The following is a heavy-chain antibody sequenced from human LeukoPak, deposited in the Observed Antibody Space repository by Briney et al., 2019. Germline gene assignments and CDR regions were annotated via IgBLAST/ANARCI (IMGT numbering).Heavy chain of an antibody. Sequence: TSGTLSLTCTVSGGSISSYYWSWIRQPPGKGLEWIGYIYYSGSTNYNPSLKSRVTISVDTSKNQFSLKLSSVTAADTAVYYCARTRSHYDILTGYSSGAFDIWGQGTMVTVSS. CDR3: ARTRSHYDILTGYSSGAFDI. CDR1: GGSISSYY. J-gene: IGHJ3*02. D-gene: IGHD3-9*01. CDR2: IYYSGST. V-gene: IGHV4-59*01.